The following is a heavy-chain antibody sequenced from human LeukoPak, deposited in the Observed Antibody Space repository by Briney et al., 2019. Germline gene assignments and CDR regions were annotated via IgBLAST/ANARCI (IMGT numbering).Heavy chain of an antibody. J-gene: IGHJ5*02. Sequence: SETLSLTCTVSGGSISSYYWSWIRQPAGKGLEWIGRIYTSGSTNYNPSLKSRVTISVDTSKNQFSLKLSSVTAADTAVYYCARGYSSSWYSGFDPWGQGTLVTVSS. CDR2: IYTSGST. D-gene: IGHD6-13*01. V-gene: IGHV4-4*07. CDR3: ARGYSSSWYSGFDP. CDR1: GGSISSYY.